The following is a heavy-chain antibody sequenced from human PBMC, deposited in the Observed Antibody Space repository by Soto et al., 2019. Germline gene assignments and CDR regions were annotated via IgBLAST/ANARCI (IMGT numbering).Heavy chain of an antibody. CDR3: AREDAPPYSSSSPFDI. CDR1: GFTFSSYS. V-gene: IGHV3-21*01. CDR2: ISSSSSYI. Sequence: GGSLRLSCAASGFTFSSYSMNWVRQAPGKGLEWVSSISSSSSYIYYADSVKGRFTISRDNAKNSLYLQMNSLRAEDTAVYYCAREDAPPYSSSSPFDIWGQGTMVTVSS. D-gene: IGHD6-6*01. J-gene: IGHJ3*02.